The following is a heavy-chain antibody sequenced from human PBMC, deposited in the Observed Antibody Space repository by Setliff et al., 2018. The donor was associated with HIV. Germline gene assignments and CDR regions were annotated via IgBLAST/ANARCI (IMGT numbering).Heavy chain of an antibody. V-gene: IGHV1-69*10. CDR1: GGTSSTHA. Sequence: SVKVSCKASGGTSSTHAINWGREAPGQGXEWMGQIISILDITSYAQKLQGRVSITADESTSTFYMELSDLTSADTAVYYCTGPXXDEAFDIWGQGTKVTVSS. J-gene: IGHJ3*02. CDR3: TGPXXDEAFDI. CDR2: IISILDIT.